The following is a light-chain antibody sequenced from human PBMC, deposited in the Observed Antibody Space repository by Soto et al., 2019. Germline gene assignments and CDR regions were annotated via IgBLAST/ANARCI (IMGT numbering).Light chain of an antibody. CDR3: QQYNNWPRAT. V-gene: IGKV3D-15*01. CDR2: GAS. Sequence: EIVMTQSPATLSVSPGGRATLSCRASQSISDTLAWYQQKPGQAPRLLIFGASTRAAGFPDRFSGSGSGTDFTLTISRLEPEDFAVYYCQQYNNWPRATFGGGTKVDIK. J-gene: IGKJ4*01. CDR1: QSISDT.